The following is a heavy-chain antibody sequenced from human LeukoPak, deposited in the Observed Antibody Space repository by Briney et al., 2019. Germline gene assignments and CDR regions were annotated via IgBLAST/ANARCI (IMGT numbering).Heavy chain of an antibody. CDR3: ARGTRLRYFDWLDDY. CDR1: GYTFTSYA. D-gene: IGHD3-9*01. J-gene: IGHJ4*02. CDR2: INTNTGNP. V-gene: IGHV7-4-1*02. Sequence: GASVKASCKASGYTFTSYAMNWVRQAPGQGLEWMGWINTNTGNPTYAQGFTGRFVFSLDTSVSTAYLQISSLKAEDTAVYYCARGTRLRYFDWLDDYWGQGTLVTVSS.